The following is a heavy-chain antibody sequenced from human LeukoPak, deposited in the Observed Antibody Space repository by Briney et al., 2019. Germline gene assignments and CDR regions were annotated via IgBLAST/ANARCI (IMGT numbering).Heavy chain of an antibody. D-gene: IGHD6-19*01. CDR1: GFTFSDYY. CDR2: ISSSGYTI. J-gene: IGHJ4*02. Sequence: GGSLRLSCAVSGFTFSDYYMSWIRQAPGKGLEWVSYISSSGYTIYYADSVKGRSTISRDNAKNSLYLQINSLRADDTAVYYCARADFVAVGGSGEDFDYWGQGTLVTVSS. CDR3: ARADFVAVGGSGEDFDY. V-gene: IGHV3-11*01.